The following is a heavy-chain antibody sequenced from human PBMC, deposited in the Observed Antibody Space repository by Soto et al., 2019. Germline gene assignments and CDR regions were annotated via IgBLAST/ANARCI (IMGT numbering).Heavy chain of an antibody. D-gene: IGHD3-10*01. CDR2: MNPNSGNT. V-gene: IGHV1-8*01. CDR3: ARGVLWFGESTFDP. Sequence: GASVKVSCKASGYTFTSYDINWVRQATGQGLEWMGWMNPNSGNTGYAQKFQGRVTMTRNTSISTAYMELSSLRSEDTAVYYCARGVLWFGESTFDPWGQGTLVPVSS. J-gene: IGHJ5*02. CDR1: GYTFTSYD.